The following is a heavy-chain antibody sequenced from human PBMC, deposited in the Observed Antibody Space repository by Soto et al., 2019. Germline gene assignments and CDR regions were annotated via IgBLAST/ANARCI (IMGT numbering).Heavy chain of an antibody. J-gene: IGHJ4*02. V-gene: IGHV3-11*06. CDR3: ARGQDSSGYL. D-gene: IGHD3-22*01. Sequence: GGSLRLSCAASGFTFSDYYMSWIRQAPGKGLEWVSYISTTGGHTNYADSVKGRFTISRDNAKNSLHLQMNSLRAEDTALYYCARGQDSSGYLWGQGALVTVSS. CDR1: GFTFSDYY. CDR2: ISTTGGHT.